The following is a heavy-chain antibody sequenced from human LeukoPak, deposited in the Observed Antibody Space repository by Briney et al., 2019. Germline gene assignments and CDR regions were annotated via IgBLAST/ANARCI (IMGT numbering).Heavy chain of an antibody. J-gene: IGHJ4*02. CDR1: GYTFTSYA. CDR3: ARGQPYSYGSHYFDY. Sequence: ASVKVSCKASGYTFTSYAMNWVRQAPGQRLEWMGWINAGNGNTKYSQEFQGRVTITRDTSASTAYMELSSLRSEDMAVYYCARGQPYSYGSHYFDYWGQGTLVTVSS. V-gene: IGHV1-3*03. CDR2: INAGNGNT. D-gene: IGHD5-18*01.